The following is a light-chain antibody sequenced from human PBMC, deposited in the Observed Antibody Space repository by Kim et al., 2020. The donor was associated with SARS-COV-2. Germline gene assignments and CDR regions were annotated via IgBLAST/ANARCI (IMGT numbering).Light chain of an antibody. J-gene: IGLJ3*02. V-gene: IGLV6-57*03. CDR3: QSYDSRNQV. Sequence: GKRVTMSGTRSRGSMARTYVQGDQRSPGSAPTTVIYEDNQSPSGGPERFSGAIDRSSKPACLTISGMKTEDEADYECQSYDSRNQVFGGGTQLTVL. CDR2: EDN. CDR1: RGSMARTY.